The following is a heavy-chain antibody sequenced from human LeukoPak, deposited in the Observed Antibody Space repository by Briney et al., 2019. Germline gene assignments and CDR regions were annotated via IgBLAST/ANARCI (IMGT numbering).Heavy chain of an antibody. CDR3: ARFGTYYYDSSGYADAFDI. CDR2: IYYSGST. J-gene: IGHJ3*02. V-gene: IGHV4-59*01. CDR1: GGSISSYY. Sequence: SETLSLTCTGSGGSISSYYWSWIRQPPGKGLEWIGYIYYSGSTNYNPSLKSRVTISVDTSKNQFSLKLSSVTAADTAVYYCARFGTYYYDSSGYADAFDIWGQGTMVTVSS. D-gene: IGHD3-22*01.